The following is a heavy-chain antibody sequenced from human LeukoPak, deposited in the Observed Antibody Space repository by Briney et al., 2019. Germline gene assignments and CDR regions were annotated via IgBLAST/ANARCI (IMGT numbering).Heavy chain of an antibody. D-gene: IGHD3-3*01. V-gene: IGHV1-69*13. J-gene: IGHJ6*03. CDR1: GGTFSSYA. Sequence: VASVKVSCKASGGTFSSYAISWVRQAPGQGLEWMGGIIPIFGTANYAQKFQGRVTITADESTSTAYMELSSLRSEDTAVYYCARDLKDDFWSGTDYYYYYYMDVWGKGTTVTVPS. CDR3: ARDLKDDFWSGTDYYYYYYMDV. CDR2: IIPIFGTA.